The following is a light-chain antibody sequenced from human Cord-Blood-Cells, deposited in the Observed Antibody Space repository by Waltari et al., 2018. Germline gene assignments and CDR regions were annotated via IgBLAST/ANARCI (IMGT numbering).Light chain of an antibody. V-gene: IGKV4-1*01. J-gene: IGKJ1*01. CDR1: QIVLYSSNNKNY. CDR3: QQYYSTPT. CDR2: WAS. Sequence: DIVMTQYPYSLAVSMGVRANINCQSSQIVLYSSNNKNYLAWYHQKPGQPPKLHIYWASNRESGVPDRFSGSGSGTDFTLTISSLQAEDVAVYYCQQYYSTPTFGQGTKVEIK.